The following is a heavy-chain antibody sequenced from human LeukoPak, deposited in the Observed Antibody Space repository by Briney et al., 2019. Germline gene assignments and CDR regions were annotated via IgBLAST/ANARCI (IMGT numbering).Heavy chain of an antibody. V-gene: IGHV1-2*04. CDR2: INPNSGGT. Sequence: ASVKVSCKASGGTFSSYAISWVRQAPGQGLEWMGWINPNSGGTNYAQKFQGWVTMTRDTSISTAYMELSRLRSDDTAVYYCARESIRSVAAKGVYFQHWGQGTLVTVSS. D-gene: IGHD2-15*01. J-gene: IGHJ1*01. CDR3: ARESIRSVAAKGVYFQH. CDR1: GGTFSSYA.